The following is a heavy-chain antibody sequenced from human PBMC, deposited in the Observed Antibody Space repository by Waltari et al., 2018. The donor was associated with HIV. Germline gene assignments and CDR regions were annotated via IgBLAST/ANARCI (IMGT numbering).Heavy chain of an antibody. V-gene: IGHV4-39*01. D-gene: IGHD6-13*01. Sequence: QLQLQESGPGLVKPSETLSLTCTVSGGSISSSSYYWGWIRQPPGKGLEWIGSIYYSGGTYYNPSLKSRVTISVDTSKNQFSLKLSSVTAADTAVYYCARLRGAAAGMFDYWGQGTLVTVSS. CDR2: IYYSGGT. CDR1: GGSISSSSYY. CDR3: ARLRGAAAGMFDY. J-gene: IGHJ4*02.